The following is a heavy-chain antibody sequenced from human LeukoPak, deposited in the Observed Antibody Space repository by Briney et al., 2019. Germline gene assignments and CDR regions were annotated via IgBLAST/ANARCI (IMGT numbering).Heavy chain of an antibody. CDR1: GGTFSSYA. Sequence: SVKVSCKASGGTFSSYAISWVRQAPGQGLEWMGGIIPIFGTANYAQKFQGRVTITADESTSTAYMELSSLRSEDTAVYYCARSIAVAGTDYYYYGMDIWGQGTTVTVSS. V-gene: IGHV1-69*13. J-gene: IGHJ6*02. CDR3: ARSIAVAGTDYYYYGMDI. CDR2: IIPIFGTA. D-gene: IGHD6-19*01.